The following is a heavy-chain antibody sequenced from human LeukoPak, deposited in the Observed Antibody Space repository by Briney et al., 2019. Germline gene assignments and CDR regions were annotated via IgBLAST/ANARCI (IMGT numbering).Heavy chain of an antibody. CDR3: ARAGSGYYYFDY. CDR2: IYTSGST. D-gene: IGHD3-22*01. V-gene: IGHV4-59*10. J-gene: IGHJ4*02. Sequence: SSETLSLTCAVYGGSFSGYYWSWIRQPPGKGLEWIGRIYTSGSTNYNPSLKSRVTMSVDTSKNQFSLKLSSVTAADTAVYYCARAGSGYYYFDYWGQGTLVTVSS. CDR1: GGSFSGYY.